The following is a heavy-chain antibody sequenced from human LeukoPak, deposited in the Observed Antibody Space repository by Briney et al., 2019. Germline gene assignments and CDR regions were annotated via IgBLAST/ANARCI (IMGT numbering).Heavy chain of an antibody. J-gene: IGHJ4*02. V-gene: IGHV1-46*01. CDR1: GYTFTSYY. CDR2: INPSGGST. D-gene: IGHD1-26*01. Sequence: ASVQVTCKASGYTFTSYYMHWVRQAPGQGLEWMGLINPSGGSTSYAQKFQGRVTMTRDTSTSTVYMELSSLRSEDTAVYYCARDTEEWELGAFDYWGQGTLVTVSS. CDR3: ARDTEEWELGAFDY.